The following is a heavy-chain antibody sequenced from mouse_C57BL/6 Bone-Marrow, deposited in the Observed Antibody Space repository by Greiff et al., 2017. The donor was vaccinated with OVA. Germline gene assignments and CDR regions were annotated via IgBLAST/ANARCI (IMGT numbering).Heavy chain of an antibody. Sequence: QVQLQQPGTELVKPGASVKLSCKASGYTFTSYWMHWVKQRPGQGLEWIGNINPSNGGTNYNEKFKSKATLTVDKYSSTAYMQLSSLTSEVSAFYFCASSTMLSYFDYWGQGTSLTVSS. CDR3: ASSTMLSYFDY. CDR2: INPSNGGT. CDR1: GYTFTSYW. J-gene: IGHJ2*02. D-gene: IGHD2-1*01. V-gene: IGHV1-53*01.